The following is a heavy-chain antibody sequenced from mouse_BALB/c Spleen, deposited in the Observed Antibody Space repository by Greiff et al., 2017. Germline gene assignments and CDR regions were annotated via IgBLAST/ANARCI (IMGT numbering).Heavy chain of an antibody. J-gene: IGHJ2*01. D-gene: IGHD2-9*01. CDR1: GYTFTSYW. Sequence: QVQLKQSGAELAKPGASVKMSCKASGYTFTSYWMHWVKQRPGQGLEWIGYINPSTGYTEYNQKFKDKATLTADKSSSTAYMQLSSLTSEDSAVYYCARFPYYGYDGGYWGQGTTLTVSS. CDR3: ARFPYYGYDGGY. CDR2: INPSTGYT. V-gene: IGHV1-7*01.